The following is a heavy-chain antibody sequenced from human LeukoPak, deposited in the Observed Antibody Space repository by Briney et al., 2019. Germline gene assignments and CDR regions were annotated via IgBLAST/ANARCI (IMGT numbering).Heavy chain of an antibody. D-gene: IGHD6-13*01. Sequence: SETLSLTCDVYVGSSGGYYCRWIRQPPGKGLEWIGEINHSGSTNYNPSLKSRVTISVDTSKNQFSLKLSSVTAADTAVYYCARRVLEQQLWNYWGQGILVTVPS. CDR1: VGSSGGYY. J-gene: IGHJ4*02. V-gene: IGHV4-34*01. CDR3: ARRVLEQQLWNY. CDR2: INHSGST.